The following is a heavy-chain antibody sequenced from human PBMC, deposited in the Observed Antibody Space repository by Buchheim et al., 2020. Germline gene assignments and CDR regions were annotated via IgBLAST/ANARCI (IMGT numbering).Heavy chain of an antibody. Sequence: QEQLVESGGGLVKPGGSLRLSCAASGFTFSEYYMSWIRQAPGKGLEWVSYISSSRGTTIYYADFVKGRFTISRDNAKNSLYLQMNSLRAEDTAVYYCARLQQQLVFFDFWGQGTL. D-gene: IGHD6-13*01. CDR3: ARLQQQLVFFDF. CDR2: ISSSRGTTI. V-gene: IGHV3-11*01. J-gene: IGHJ4*02. CDR1: GFTFSEYY.